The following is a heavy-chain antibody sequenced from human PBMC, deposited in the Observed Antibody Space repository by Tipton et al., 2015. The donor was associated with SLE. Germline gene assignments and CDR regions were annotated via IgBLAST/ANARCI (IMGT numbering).Heavy chain of an antibody. D-gene: IGHD1-26*01. J-gene: IGHJ6*02. Sequence: LSLTCTVSGGSISSSSYYWGWIRQPPGKGLEWIGSIYYSGSTYYTPSLKSRVTISVDTSKNQFSLKLSSVTAADTAVYYCAREASYPFGMDVWGQGTTVTVSS. CDR2: IYYSGST. V-gene: IGHV4-39*07. CDR1: GGSISSSSYY. CDR3: AREASYPFGMDV.